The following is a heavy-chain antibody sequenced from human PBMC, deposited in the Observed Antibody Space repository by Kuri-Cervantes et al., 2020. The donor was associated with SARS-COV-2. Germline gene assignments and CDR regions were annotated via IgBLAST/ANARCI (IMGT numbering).Heavy chain of an antibody. CDR1: GFTFDDYA. D-gene: IGHD4-17*01. CDR2: ISWNGGSI. J-gene: IGHJ4*02. Sequence: GGSLRLSCAASGFTFDDYAMHWVRQAPGKGLECVSGISWNGGSIGYADSVKGRFTISRDNAKNSLCLQMNSLRAEDTALYYCARWDYGDYYFDYWGQGTRVTVSS. V-gene: IGHV3-9*01. CDR3: ARWDYGDYYFDY.